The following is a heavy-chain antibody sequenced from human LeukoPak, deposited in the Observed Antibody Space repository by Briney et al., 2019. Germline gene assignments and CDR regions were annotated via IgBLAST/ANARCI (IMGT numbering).Heavy chain of an antibody. V-gene: IGHV3-33*08. CDR1: GFTFSSYW. CDR2: IWYDESNK. CDR3: ARDGFSSSWYGRALDY. D-gene: IGHD6-13*01. Sequence: GGSLRLSCAASGFTFSSYWIHWVRQAPGKGLEWVAVIWYDESNKYYADSVKGRFTISRDNSRNTLYLQMNSLRAEDTAVYYCARDGFSSSWYGRALDYWGQGTLVTVSS. J-gene: IGHJ4*02.